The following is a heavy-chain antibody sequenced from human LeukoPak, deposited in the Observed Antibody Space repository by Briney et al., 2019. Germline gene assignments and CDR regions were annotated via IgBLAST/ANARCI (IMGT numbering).Heavy chain of an antibody. V-gene: IGHV4-4*02. CDR2: IYHSGST. CDR3: ARAKGGSGGAAAGRIKARYYYYGMDV. D-gene: IGHD6-13*01. Sequence: PSETLSLTCAVSGGSISSSNWWSWVRQPPGKGLEWIGEIYHSGSTNYNPSLKSRVTISVDKSKNQFSLKLSSVTAADTAVYYCARAKGGSGGAAAGRIKARYYYYGMDVWGQGTTVTVSS. J-gene: IGHJ6*02. CDR1: GGSISSSNW.